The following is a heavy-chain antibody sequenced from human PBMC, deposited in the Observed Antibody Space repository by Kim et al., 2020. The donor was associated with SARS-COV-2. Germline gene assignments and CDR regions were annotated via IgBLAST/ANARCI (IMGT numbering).Heavy chain of an antibody. CDR2: ISSSGSTI. V-gene: IGHV3-11*04. D-gene: IGHD3-10*01. J-gene: IGHJ6*02. Sequence: GGSLRLSCAASGFTFSDYYMSWIRQAPGKGLEWVSYISSSGSTIYYADSVKGRFTISRDNAKNSLYLQMNSLRAEDTAVYYCARGEGSYYKLRAYYYGMDVWGQGTTVTVSS. CDR1: GFTFSDYY. CDR3: ARGEGSYYKLRAYYYGMDV.